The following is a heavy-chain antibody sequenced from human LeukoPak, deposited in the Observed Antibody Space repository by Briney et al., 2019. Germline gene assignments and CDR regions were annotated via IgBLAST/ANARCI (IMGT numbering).Heavy chain of an antibody. J-gene: IGHJ5*02. D-gene: IGHD5-12*01. CDR2: ISAYNGNT. CDR1: GYTFTSYG. V-gene: IGHV1-18*01. Sequence: ASVKVSCKASGYTFTSYGISWVRQAPGQGLEWMGWISAYNGNTNYAQKLQGRVTMTTDTSTSTVYMELSSLRSEDTAVYYCARGGYIVTTIRRQGYNWFDPWGQGTLVTVSS. CDR3: ARGGYIVTTIRRQGYNWFDP.